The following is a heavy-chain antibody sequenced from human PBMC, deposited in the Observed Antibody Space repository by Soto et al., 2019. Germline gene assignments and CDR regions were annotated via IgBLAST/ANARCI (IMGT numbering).Heavy chain of an antibody. CDR3: ARSVEGHFDY. CDR2: ITSDTKTI. V-gene: IGHV3-48*02. J-gene: IGHJ4*02. Sequence: EVQLVESGGDLVQRGGSLRLSCVASGFTFSVYSMNWVRQAPGKGLEWFSYITSDTKTIKYADSVKGRFTISRDNAKNSVYLQMNRLRDEDTAVYSCARSVEGHFDYWGQGTVVTVSS. CDR1: GFTFSVYS. D-gene: IGHD6-19*01.